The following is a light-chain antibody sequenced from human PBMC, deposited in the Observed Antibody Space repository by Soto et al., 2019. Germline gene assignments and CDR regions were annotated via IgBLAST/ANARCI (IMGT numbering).Light chain of an antibody. CDR1: QAISNN. Sequence: RXXTQSPVTLSVSPGERVTLSCRASQAISNNLAWYQQKPGQAPRLLIFDASTRATGIPARFSGSGSGTEFTLTISSLQSEDFAVYYCQQANDWPPTFGQGTRV. V-gene: IGKV3-15*01. CDR3: QQANDWPPT. CDR2: DAS. J-gene: IGKJ1*01.